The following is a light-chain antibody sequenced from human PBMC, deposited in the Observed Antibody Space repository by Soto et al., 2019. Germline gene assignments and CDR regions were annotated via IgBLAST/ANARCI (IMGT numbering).Light chain of an antibody. CDR3: QQYTHWPVWS. CDR1: QSVSSN. J-gene: IGKJ1*01. Sequence: EIVMTQSPATLSVSPGERATLSCRASQSVSSNLAWYQQKPGQAPGLLIYGASTRATGIPARFSGSGSGTEFTLTISSLQSEDFAMYYCQQYTHWPVWSFGQGTKVEIK. CDR2: GAS. V-gene: IGKV3-15*01.